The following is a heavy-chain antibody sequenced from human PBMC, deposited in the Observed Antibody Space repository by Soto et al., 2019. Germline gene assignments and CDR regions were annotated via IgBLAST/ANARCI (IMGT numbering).Heavy chain of an antibody. Sequence: PGGSLRPSCAASGFTFSSYSMNWVRQAPGKGLEWVSYISSSSSTIYYADSVKGRFIISRDNAKNSLYLQMNSLRDEDTAVYYCAREGTRGGFLNWFDPWGQGTRVTVAS. CDR3: AREGTRGGFLNWFDP. J-gene: IGHJ5*02. D-gene: IGHD3-10*01. CDR1: GFTFSSYS. CDR2: ISSSSSTI. V-gene: IGHV3-48*02.